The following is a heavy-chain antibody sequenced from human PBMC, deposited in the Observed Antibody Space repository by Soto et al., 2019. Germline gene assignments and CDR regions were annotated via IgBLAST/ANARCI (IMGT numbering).Heavy chain of an antibody. CDR3: TRGRRRGSAFDC. J-gene: IGHJ4*02. D-gene: IGHD1-26*01. CDR1: GFTFSDYY. CDR2: IRNKPTGYTT. Sequence: GGALRLSCAASGFTFSDYYMDWVRQAPGKGLEWVSRIRNKPTGYTTEYAASVKGRFIISRDDSRSSLYLQMNSLRTEDTAVYYCTRGRRRGSAFDCWGKATLVTVSS. V-gene: IGHV3-72*01.